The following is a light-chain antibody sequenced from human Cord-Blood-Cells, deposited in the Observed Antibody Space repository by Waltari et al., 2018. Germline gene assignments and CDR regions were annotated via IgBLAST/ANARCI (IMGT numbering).Light chain of an antibody. J-gene: IGLJ2*01. CDR1: SSHVGGYHY. CDR3: SSYTSSSTRVV. Sequence: QSALTQPASVSGSPGQSITISCTGTSSHVGGYHYFSWYQQHPGKVPKLMIYDVSNRPSGVSNRFSGSKSGNTASLTISGLQAEDEADYYCSSYTSSSTRVVFGGGTKLTVL. V-gene: IGLV2-14*01. CDR2: DVS.